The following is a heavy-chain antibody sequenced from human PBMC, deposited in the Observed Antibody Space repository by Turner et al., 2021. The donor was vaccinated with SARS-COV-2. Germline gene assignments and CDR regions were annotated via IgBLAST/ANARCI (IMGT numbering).Heavy chain of an antibody. D-gene: IGHD3-10*01. V-gene: IGHV3-66*01. J-gene: IGHJ3*02. CDR2: IYSGGST. CDR1: GFTVSSNY. CDR3: ARDFREGAFDI. Sequence: EVQLVESGGGLVQPGGCLRISCAASGFTVSSNYMSWVRQAPGKGLEWVSVIYSGGSTFYADSVKGRFTISRDNSKNTLYLQMNSLRAEDTAVYYCARDFREGAFDIWGQGTMVTISS.